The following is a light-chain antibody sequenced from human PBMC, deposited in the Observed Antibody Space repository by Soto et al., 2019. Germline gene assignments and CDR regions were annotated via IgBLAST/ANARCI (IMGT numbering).Light chain of an antibody. CDR2: AAS. V-gene: IGKV1-39*01. J-gene: IGKJ3*01. CDR3: KHNDSTPR. Sequence: DIQMTQSPSSLSASVGDRVTVTCRASQYINTYLNWYQQRPGKAPKLLIYAASSLQNGVPSRFSGSGSGTDFTLFNSNQQPEDFATYYWKHNDSTPRFGHGTKVDV. CDR1: QYINTY.